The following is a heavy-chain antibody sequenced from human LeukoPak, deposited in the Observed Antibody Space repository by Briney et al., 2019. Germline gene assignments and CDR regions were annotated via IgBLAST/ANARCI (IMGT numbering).Heavy chain of an antibody. J-gene: IGHJ5*02. V-gene: IGHV4-34*01. Sequence: SETLSLTCGVYGGSFNYYYWCWIRQPPGNGLEWIGEINHSGSTNYNLSLKSRVTISVDTSKNQFSLKLSSVTAADTAVYYCARSAAAAGMSWFDPWGQGTLVTVSS. D-gene: IGHD6-13*01. CDR3: ARSAAAAGMSWFDP. CDR1: GGSFNYYY. CDR2: INHSGST.